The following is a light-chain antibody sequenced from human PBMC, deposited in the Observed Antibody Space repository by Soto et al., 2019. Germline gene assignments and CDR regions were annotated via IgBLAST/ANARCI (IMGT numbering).Light chain of an antibody. CDR2: KAS. CDR3: LQHNSYPLT. Sequence: DIQMTQSPSTLSGSVGDRVTITCRASQTISSWLAWYQQKPGKAPKLLIYKASTLKSGVPSRFSGSGSGTEFTLTISSLQPEDFATYYCLQHNSYPLTFGQGTKV. J-gene: IGKJ1*01. V-gene: IGKV1-5*03. CDR1: QTISSW.